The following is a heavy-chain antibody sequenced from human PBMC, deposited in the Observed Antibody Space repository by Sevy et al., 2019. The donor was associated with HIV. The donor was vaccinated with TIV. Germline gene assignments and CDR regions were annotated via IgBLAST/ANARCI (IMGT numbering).Heavy chain of an antibody. CDR1: GFSLSTSGVG. J-gene: IGHJ4*02. D-gene: IGHD3-22*01. Sequence: SGPTLVKPTQTLTLTCTFSGFSLSTSGVGVGWIRQPPEKALEWLALIYWNDDKRYSPSLKSRLTITKDTSKNKVVLNMTNMDPVEITTYYCAHSWKYYYDSSGYYDSWGQGTLVTVSS. V-gene: IGHV2-5*01. CDR2: IYWNDDK. CDR3: AHSWKYYYDSSGYYDS.